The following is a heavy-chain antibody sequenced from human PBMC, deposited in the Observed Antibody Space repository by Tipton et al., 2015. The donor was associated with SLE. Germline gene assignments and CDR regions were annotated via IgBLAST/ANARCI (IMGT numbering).Heavy chain of an antibody. Sequence: RSLRLSCVASGFTFNSQGMHWVRQAPGKGLEWVAVISFDGSSAYYADSVTGRFSISRDNSRNTLYLQMNSLRADDTAVYYCAKAGYCSGGGCYTHYFEFWGHGTLVTVSS. V-gene: IGHV3-30*18. CDR2: ISFDGSSA. D-gene: IGHD2-15*01. CDR1: GFTFNSQG. J-gene: IGHJ4*01. CDR3: AKAGYCSGGGCYTHYFEF.